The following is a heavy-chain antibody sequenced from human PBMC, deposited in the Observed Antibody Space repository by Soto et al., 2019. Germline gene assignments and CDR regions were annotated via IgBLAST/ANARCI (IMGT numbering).Heavy chain of an antibody. CDR3: AREKGGQIWPENYFEY. Sequence: SETLSLTCTVSVGSISSGDYYLSWIGPPPGKGMEWIGYIYYSWSTYYNPSLKSRVTISVDTSKNQFSLKLSSVTAAETAVYYCAREKGGQIWPENYFEYSGQGTMVTVSS. V-gene: IGHV4-30-4*01. D-gene: IGHD5-18*01. CDR2: IYYSWST. J-gene: IGHJ4*02. CDR1: VGSISSGDYY.